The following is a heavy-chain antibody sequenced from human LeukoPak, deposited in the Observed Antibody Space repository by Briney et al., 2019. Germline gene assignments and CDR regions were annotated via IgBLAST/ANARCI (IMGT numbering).Heavy chain of an antibody. CDR3: ARLGVFAAAGAFDI. V-gene: IGHV3-48*01. Sequence: GGSLRLSCAASGFTFSSYSRNWVRQAPGKGLEWVSYISSSSSTIYYADSVKGRFTISRDNAKNSLYLRMNSLRAEDTAVYYCARLGVFAAAGAFDIWGQGTMVTVSS. CDR2: ISSSSSTI. CDR1: GFTFSSYS. D-gene: IGHD1-26*01. J-gene: IGHJ3*02.